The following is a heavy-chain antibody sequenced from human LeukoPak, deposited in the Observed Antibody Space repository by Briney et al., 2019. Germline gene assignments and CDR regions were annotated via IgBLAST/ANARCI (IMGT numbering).Heavy chain of an antibody. CDR3: ARGKYYDSSGYNFDY. CDR2: ISHSGSA. D-gene: IGHD3-22*01. Sequence: PSETLSLTCTVSGYSISSRYYWGWIRQPPGKGLEWIGTISHSGSAYYNPSLNSRVTISVDTSKNQFSLNLSSVTAADTALYYCARGKYYDSSGYNFDYWGQGTLVTVSS. J-gene: IGHJ4*02. CDR1: GYSISSRYY. V-gene: IGHV4-38-2*02.